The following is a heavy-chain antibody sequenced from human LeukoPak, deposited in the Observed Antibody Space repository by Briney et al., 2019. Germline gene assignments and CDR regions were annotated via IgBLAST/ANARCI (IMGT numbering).Heavy chain of an antibody. V-gene: IGHV4-39*07. J-gene: IGHJ4*02. CDR3: ARRKSGYDNEFDY. Sequence: SETLSLTCIISGGYISSTTYYWGWIRQPPGKGLEWIGTLYYSGKTYYNPSLKSRVTISIDTPKNQFSLKLSSVTAADTAVYYCARRKSGYDNEFDYWGQGTLVTVSS. D-gene: IGHD5-12*01. CDR1: GGYISSTTYY. CDR2: LYYSGKT.